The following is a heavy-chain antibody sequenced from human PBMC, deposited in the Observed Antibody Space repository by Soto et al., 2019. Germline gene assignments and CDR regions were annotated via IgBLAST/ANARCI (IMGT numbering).Heavy chain of an antibody. V-gene: IGHV1-69*04. Sequence: SVKVSCKAFGGTFISYTISWVRQAPGQRLEWKGRIIPILGIANYAQKFQGRVTITADKSTSTAYMELSSLRSEDTAVYYCARDQGGGSGWTPWGQGTLVTVSS. CDR1: GGTFISYT. CDR3: ARDQGGGSGWTP. J-gene: IGHJ5*02. CDR2: IIPILGIA. D-gene: IGHD6-19*01.